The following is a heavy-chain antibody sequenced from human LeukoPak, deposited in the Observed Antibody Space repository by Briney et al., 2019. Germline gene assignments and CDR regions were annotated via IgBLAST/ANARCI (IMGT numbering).Heavy chain of an antibody. J-gene: IGHJ5*02. CDR2: ISGSGGST. V-gene: IGHV3-23*01. CDR1: GFTFSSYA. Sequence: GGSLRLSCAASGFTFSSYAMSWVRQAPGKGLEWVSAISGSGGSTYYADSVKGRFTISRDNSKNTLYLQMNSLRAEDTAVYYCARGGGRVNWFDPWGQGTLVTVSS. D-gene: IGHD2-15*01. CDR3: ARGGGRVNWFDP.